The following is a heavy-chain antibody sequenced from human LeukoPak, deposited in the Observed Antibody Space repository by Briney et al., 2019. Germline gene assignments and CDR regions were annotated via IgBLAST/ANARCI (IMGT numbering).Heavy chain of an antibody. J-gene: IGHJ4*02. D-gene: IGHD6-19*01. CDR3: AKDYSTGYISYFDY. V-gene: IGHV3-30*18. CDR2: ISSDGSNK. Sequence: GTSLELSCAASGYTFSTYAMHWVRQAPGKGLEWVALISSDGSNKYYADSVRGRFTISRDNSKNTLYLQMNSLRPEDTAVYYCAKDYSTGYISYFDYWGQGTLVTVSS. CDR1: GYTFSTYA.